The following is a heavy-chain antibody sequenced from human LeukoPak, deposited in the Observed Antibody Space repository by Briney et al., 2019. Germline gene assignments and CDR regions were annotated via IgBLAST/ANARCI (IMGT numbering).Heavy chain of an antibody. Sequence: HPGGSLRLSCAASGFTFSSYGMHWVRQAPGKGLEWVAVISYDGSNKYYADSVKGRFTISRDNSKNTLYLQMNSLRAEDTAVYYCAKDRHSGYDSFDYWGQGTLVTVSS. CDR1: GFTFSSYG. V-gene: IGHV3-30*18. D-gene: IGHD5-12*01. CDR3: AKDRHSGYDSFDY. J-gene: IGHJ4*02. CDR2: ISYDGSNK.